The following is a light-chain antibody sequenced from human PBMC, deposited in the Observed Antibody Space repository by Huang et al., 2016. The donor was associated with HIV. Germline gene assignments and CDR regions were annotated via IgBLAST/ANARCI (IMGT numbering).Light chain of an antibody. CDR1: QSLLYRSNNKNY. V-gene: IGKV4-1*01. CDR2: WTS. J-gene: IGKJ5*01. Sequence: DIVMTQSPDSLAVSLGERATINCKSSQSLLYRSNNKNYLAWYQQKPGPPPKLLIYWTSTRESGVPDRFSGSGSGTDFTLTISSLQAEDVAVYHCQQFYSTPITFGQGTRLEIK. CDR3: QQFYSTPIT.